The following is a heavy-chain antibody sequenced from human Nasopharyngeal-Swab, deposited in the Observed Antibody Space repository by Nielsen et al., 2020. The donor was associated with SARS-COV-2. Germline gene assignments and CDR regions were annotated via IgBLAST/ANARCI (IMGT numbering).Heavy chain of an antibody. CDR3: ARDLPGYDILTGYYRAYYFDY. CDR1: GFTFSDYY. CDR2: ISSSGSTI. D-gene: IGHD3-9*01. V-gene: IGHV3-11*01. Sequence: GESLKISCAASGFTFSDYYMSWIRQAPGKGLEWVSCISSSGSTIYYADSVKGRFTISRDNAKNSLYLQMNSLRAEDTAVYYCARDLPGYDILTGYYRAYYFDYWGQGTLVTVSS. J-gene: IGHJ4*02.